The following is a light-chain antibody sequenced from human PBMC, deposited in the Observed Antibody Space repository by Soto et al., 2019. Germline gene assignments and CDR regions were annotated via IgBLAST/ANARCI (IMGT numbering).Light chain of an antibody. CDR2: VAS. CDR3: QQYGSSPFT. J-gene: IGKJ3*01. V-gene: IGKV3-20*01. Sequence: EIVLTQSPGTLSLSPGEGATLSCRASQSVSSNFLAWYQQKPGQAPRLLIYVASSRATGISDRFSGSGSETDFTFTIRRLEPEDFAVYYCQQYGSSPFTFGPGTKVDLK. CDR1: QSVSSNF.